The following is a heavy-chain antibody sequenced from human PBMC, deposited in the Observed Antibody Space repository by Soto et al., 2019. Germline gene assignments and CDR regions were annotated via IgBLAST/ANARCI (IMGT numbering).Heavy chain of an antibody. D-gene: IGHD6-13*01. Sequence: GGSLRLSCAASGFTFSSYSMNWVRQAPGKGLEWVSSISSSSSYIYYADSVKGRFTITRDNAKNSLYLQMNSLRAEDTAVYYCARLGAAGSFYHWGQGTLVTVSS. J-gene: IGHJ4*02. V-gene: IGHV3-21*01. CDR1: GFTFSSYS. CDR2: ISSSSSYI. CDR3: ARLGAAGSFYH.